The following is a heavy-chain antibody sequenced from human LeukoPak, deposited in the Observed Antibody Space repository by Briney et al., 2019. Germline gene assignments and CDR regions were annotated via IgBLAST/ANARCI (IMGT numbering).Heavy chain of an antibody. CDR3: ARGRRSSGPEVH. J-gene: IGHJ4*02. V-gene: IGHV3-30-3*01. Sequence: GGSLRLSCAASGFTFSSYAMHWVRQAPGKGLEWVAVISYDGSNKYYADSVKGRFTISRDNSKNTLYLQMNSLRAEDTAVYYCARGRRSSGPEVHWGQGTLVTVSS. CDR1: GFTFSSYA. CDR2: ISYDGSNK. D-gene: IGHD6-19*01.